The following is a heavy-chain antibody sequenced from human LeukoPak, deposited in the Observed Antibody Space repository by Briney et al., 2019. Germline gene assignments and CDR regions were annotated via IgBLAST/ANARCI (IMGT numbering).Heavy chain of an antibody. J-gene: IGHJ3*02. CDR3: VKDHDWGAFHI. CDR1: GFTFSTYA. D-gene: IGHD7-27*01. Sequence: GGSLRLSCSASGFTFSTYAMHWVRQAPGKGLEYVSGISSKGGTTYYADSVKGRFTISRDNSKNTLYLQMSSLRAEDTAVYYCVKDHDWGAFHIWGQGTMVTVSS. CDR2: ISSKGGTT. V-gene: IGHV3-64D*06.